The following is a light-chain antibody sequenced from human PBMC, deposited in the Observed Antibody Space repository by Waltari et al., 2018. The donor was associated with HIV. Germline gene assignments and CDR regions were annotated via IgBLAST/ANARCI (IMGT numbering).Light chain of an antibody. Sequence: SYVLTQPPSVSVAPGTTARITCGGNNIGRKSVHWYHHKPGQAPVLVIYYDRERPSGIPERFSGSDSGNTATLTINRVEAGDEADYYCQVWDSSSEHVVFGGGTKLTVL. CDR3: QVWDSSSEHVV. CDR1: NIGRKS. V-gene: IGLV3-21*04. J-gene: IGLJ2*01. CDR2: YDR.